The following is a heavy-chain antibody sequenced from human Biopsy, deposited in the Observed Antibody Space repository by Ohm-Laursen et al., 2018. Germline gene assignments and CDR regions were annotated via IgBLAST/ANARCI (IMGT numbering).Heavy chain of an antibody. D-gene: IGHD3-22*01. V-gene: IGHV4-4*07. CDR1: GGDINNYY. Sequence: SQTLSLTCTVSGGDINNYYWSWIRQPAGKGLEWIGRIYPGGSTNYNPSLKSRVTMSVDSSKMQLSLRLRSVTAADTAMYYCASVVLGPTNDAFDLWGQGTMVVVSS. CDR2: IYPGGST. CDR3: ASVVLGPTNDAFDL. J-gene: IGHJ3*01.